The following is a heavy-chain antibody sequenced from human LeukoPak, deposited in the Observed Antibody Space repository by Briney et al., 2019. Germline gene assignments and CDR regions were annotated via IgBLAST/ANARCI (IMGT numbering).Heavy chain of an antibody. CDR1: GGSFSGYY. D-gene: IGHD3-22*01. CDR3: ARARGGYSTPDY. CDR2: IYYSGST. V-gene: IGHV4-59*01. J-gene: IGHJ4*02. Sequence: PSETLSLTCAVYGGSFSGYYWSWIRQPPGKGLEWIGYIYYSGSTNYNPSLKSRVTISVDTSKNQFSLKLSSVTAADTAVYYCARARGGYSTPDYWGQGTLVTVSS.